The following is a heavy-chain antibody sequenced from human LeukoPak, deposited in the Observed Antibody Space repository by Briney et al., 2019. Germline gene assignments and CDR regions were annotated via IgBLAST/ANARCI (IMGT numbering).Heavy chain of an antibody. CDR3: ARVHIGYSRPYYFDY. Sequence: PSETLSLTCAVSGGSISSGGYSWSWIRQPPGKGLEWIGYIYHSGSTYYNPSLKSRVTISVDRSKNQFSLKLSSVTAADTAVYYCARVHIGYSRPYYFDYWGQGTLVTVSS. V-gene: IGHV4-30-2*01. CDR1: GGSISSGGYS. D-gene: IGHD6-13*01. J-gene: IGHJ4*02. CDR2: IYHSGST.